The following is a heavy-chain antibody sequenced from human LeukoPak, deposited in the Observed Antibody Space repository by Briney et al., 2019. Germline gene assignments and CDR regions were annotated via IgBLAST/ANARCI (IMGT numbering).Heavy chain of an antibody. V-gene: IGHV5-51*01. Sequence: GESLKISCKGSGYSFASHWIGWVRQMPGKGLEWMGIIYPGDSDTRYSPSFQGQVTISADKSISTAYLQWSSLKASDTAMYYCARSYGSGRDAFDIWGQGTMVTVSS. CDR3: ARSYGSGRDAFDI. J-gene: IGHJ3*02. CDR1: GYSFASHW. D-gene: IGHD3-10*01. CDR2: IYPGDSDT.